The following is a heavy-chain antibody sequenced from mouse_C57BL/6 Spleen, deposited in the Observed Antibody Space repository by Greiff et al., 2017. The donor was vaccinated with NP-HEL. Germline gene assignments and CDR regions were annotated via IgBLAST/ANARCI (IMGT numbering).Heavy chain of an antibody. Sequence: VQLQQPGAELVKPGASVKMSCKASGYTFTSYWITWVKQRPGQGLEWIGDIYPGSGSTNYNEKFKSKATLTVDTSSSTAYMQLSSLTSEDSAVYYCARDKPSSYYFDYWGQGTTLTVSS. J-gene: IGHJ2*01. V-gene: IGHV1-55*01. CDR2: IYPGSGST. CDR1: GYTFTSYW. CDR3: ARDKPSSYYFDY. D-gene: IGHD1-1*01.